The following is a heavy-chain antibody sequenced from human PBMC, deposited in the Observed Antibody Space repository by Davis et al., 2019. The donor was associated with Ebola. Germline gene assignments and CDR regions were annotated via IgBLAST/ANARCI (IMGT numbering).Heavy chain of an antibody. Sequence: GGSLRLSCAASGFTFTSYSMNWVRQAPGKGLEWVSSISSSSSYIYYADSVKGRFTISRDNAKNSLSLQMNSLRAEDTAVYYCARPYSGSYQFDYWGRGTLVTVSS. J-gene: IGHJ4*02. CDR1: GFTFTSYS. D-gene: IGHD1-26*01. CDR3: ARPYSGSYQFDY. V-gene: IGHV3-21*01. CDR2: ISSSSSYI.